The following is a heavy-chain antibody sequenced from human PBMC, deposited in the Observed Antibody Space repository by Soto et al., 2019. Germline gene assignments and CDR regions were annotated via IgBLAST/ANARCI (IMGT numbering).Heavy chain of an antibody. CDR1: GFTFSSYS. V-gene: IGHV3-66*01. D-gene: IGHD1-26*01. CDR2: ISTGGST. J-gene: IGHJ4*02. Sequence: GSLRLSCAASGFTFSSYSMNWVRQAPGKGLEWVSLISTGGSTYYADSVKGRFTISRDTSKNTMYLQMNSLRAEDTAVYYCATSGSKPRFDSWGQGNLVTVSS. CDR3: ATSGSKPRFDS.